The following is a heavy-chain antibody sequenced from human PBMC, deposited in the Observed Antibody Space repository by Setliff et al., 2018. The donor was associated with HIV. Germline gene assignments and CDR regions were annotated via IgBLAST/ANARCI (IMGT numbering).Heavy chain of an antibody. Sequence: ASVKVSCKASGYTVTSYGISWVRQAPGQGLEWMGWISAYSENTNYNPSLKSRVTISVDTSKSQFSLKLNSVTAADTAVYYCARDQSVWFYWGQGTLVTVSS. V-gene: IGHV1-18*01. D-gene: IGHD3-16*01. CDR3: ARDQSVWFY. J-gene: IGHJ4*02. CDR2: ISAYSENT. CDR1: GYTVTSYG.